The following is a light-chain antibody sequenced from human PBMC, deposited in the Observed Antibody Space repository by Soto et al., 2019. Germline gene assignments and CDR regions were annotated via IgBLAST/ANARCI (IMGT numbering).Light chain of an antibody. V-gene: IGLV2-8*01. Sequence: QSVLTQPPSASGSPGQSVTISCTGTSSDIGGYNFVSWYQHHPGKAPKLMIFEVTKRPSGVPDRFSGSKSGNTASLTVSGLQAEDEADYYRSSYAGSNIWYVCGTGTKSPS. J-gene: IGLJ1*01. CDR1: SSDIGGYNF. CDR2: EVT. CDR3: SSYAGSNIWYV.